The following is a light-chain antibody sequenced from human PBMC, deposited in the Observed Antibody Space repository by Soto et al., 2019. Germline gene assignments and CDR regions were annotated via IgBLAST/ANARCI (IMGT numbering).Light chain of an antibody. J-gene: IGLJ3*02. Sequence: QSALTQIPSASGSPGQSVVISCTGTSSDVGAYNYVSWYQQHPGKAPKLMIYEVSNRPSGVSDRFSGSRSGNTASLTISGLQAEDESDYYCISYTSSSTWVFGGGTKLTVL. CDR1: SSDVGAYNY. CDR2: EVS. CDR3: ISYTSSSTWV. V-gene: IGLV2-14*01.